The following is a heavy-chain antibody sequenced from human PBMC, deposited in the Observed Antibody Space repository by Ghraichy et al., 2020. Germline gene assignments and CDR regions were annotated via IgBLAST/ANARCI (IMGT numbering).Heavy chain of an antibody. CDR3: ARLEGYYDSSGYWGFDP. V-gene: IGHV4-4*02. CDR1: GDSISNSNW. J-gene: IGHJ5*02. Sequence: SETLSLTCAVSGDSISNSNWWSWVRQPPGKGLEWIGEIYHSGSTNYNPSLKSRVTISVDKSKNQFSLKLSSVTAADTAVYYCARLEGYYDSSGYWGFDPWGQGTLVTVSS. CDR2: IYHSGST. D-gene: IGHD3-22*01.